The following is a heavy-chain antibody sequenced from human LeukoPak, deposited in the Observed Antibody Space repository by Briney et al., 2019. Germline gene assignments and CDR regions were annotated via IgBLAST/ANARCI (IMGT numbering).Heavy chain of an antibody. CDR2: INHSGST. J-gene: IGHJ1*01. Sequence: SETLSLTCAVYGGSFSDYYWSWVRQPPGKGLEWIGEINHSGSTNYNPSLKSRVTISVDTSKNQFSLKLSSVTAADTAVYYCARGGAPSGYCSSTSCYEYFQHWGQGTLVTVSS. CDR3: ARGGAPSGYCSSTSCYEYFQH. V-gene: IGHV4-34*01. D-gene: IGHD2-2*03. CDR1: GGSFSDYY.